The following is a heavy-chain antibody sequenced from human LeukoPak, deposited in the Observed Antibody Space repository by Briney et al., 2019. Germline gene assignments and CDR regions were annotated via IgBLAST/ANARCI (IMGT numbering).Heavy chain of an antibody. J-gene: IGHJ4*02. CDR1: GGTFSSYA. CDR2: IIPIFGTA. CDR3: ASCYYYDSSGYPRSLDY. D-gene: IGHD3-22*01. V-gene: IGHV1-69*13. Sequence: ASVKVSCKASGGTFSSYAISWVRQAPGQGLEWMGGIIPIFGTANYAQKFQGRVTITADESTSTAYMELSSLRSEDTAVYYCASCYYYDSSGYPRSLDYWGQGTLVTVSS.